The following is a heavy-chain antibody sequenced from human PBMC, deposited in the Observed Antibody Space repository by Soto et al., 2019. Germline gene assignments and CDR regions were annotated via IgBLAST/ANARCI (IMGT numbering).Heavy chain of an antibody. CDR1: GFTFPSSA. V-gene: IGHV1-58*01. CDR2: TVGGSGNT. D-gene: IGHD1-1*01. Sequence: SVKLSCNASGFTFPSSAFQWVRQGRGQRIEWIGWTVGGSGNTNSAQKFQERVTFTSDMSTSTVYMELSSLIFEDTAVYYCAADDMTTFIWGQGSLVTVSS. CDR3: AADDMTTFI. J-gene: IGHJ4*02.